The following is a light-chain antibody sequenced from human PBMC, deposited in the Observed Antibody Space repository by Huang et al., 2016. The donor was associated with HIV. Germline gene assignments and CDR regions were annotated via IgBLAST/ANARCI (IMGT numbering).Light chain of an antibody. Sequence: EIVMTQSPGTLSVSPWERVTLSCRASQSVSSNLDWYQQKPYQAPRLLIYGASTRASGVPARFSGSGSGTEFTLTISSLQSEDFAVYYCQHYNNWPPRYTFGQGTKLEIK. CDR3: QHYNNWPPRYT. V-gene: IGKV3-15*01. CDR2: GAS. J-gene: IGKJ2*01. CDR1: QSVSSN.